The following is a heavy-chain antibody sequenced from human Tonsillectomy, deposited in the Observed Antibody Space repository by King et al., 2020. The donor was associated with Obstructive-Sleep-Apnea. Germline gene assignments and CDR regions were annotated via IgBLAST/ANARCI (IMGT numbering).Heavy chain of an antibody. CDR3: ARGTWDCSGGICYSYYGMDV. CDR2: INHSGST. V-gene: IGHV4-34*01. J-gene: IGHJ6*02. D-gene: IGHD2-15*01. Sequence: VQLQQWGAGLLKPSETLSLPCAVYGGSFSGYYWSWIRQPPGKGLEWIGEINHSGSTNYNTSLKSRVTISVNTSKNQFSPYVNSVTAADTAVYYCARGTWDCSGGICYSYYGMDVWGQGTTVTVSS. CDR1: GGSFSGYY.